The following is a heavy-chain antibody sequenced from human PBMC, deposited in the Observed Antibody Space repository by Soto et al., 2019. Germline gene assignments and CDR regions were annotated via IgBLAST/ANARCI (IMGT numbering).Heavy chain of an antibody. CDR2: IIPIFGTA. CDR1: GGTFSSYA. D-gene: IGHD3-10*01. V-gene: IGHV1-69*01. Sequence: QVQLVQSGAEVKKPGSSVKVSCKASGGTFSSYAISWVRQAPGQGLEWMGGIIPIFGTANYAQKFQGRVTITADESTSTASMELRSLRSEDTAVYYCARVLDPVVRGVIPSPLYYYYYGMDVWGQGPTVTVSS. CDR3: ARVLDPVVRGVIPSPLYYYYYGMDV. J-gene: IGHJ6*02.